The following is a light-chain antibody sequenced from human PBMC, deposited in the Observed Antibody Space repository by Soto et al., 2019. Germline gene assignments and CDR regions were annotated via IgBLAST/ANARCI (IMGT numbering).Light chain of an antibody. V-gene: IGKV3-20*01. J-gene: IGKJ3*01. Sequence: EIVLTQSPGTMTLSPGERATLSCSASQSISSSHLAWYQQKPDQTPRLLIYGASNRATGIPDRFSGSGSGTDFTLIISRLEPEDFAVYYCQHDCNEGTFGPGTQVDLK. CDR3: QHDCNEGT. CDR1: QSISSSH. CDR2: GAS.